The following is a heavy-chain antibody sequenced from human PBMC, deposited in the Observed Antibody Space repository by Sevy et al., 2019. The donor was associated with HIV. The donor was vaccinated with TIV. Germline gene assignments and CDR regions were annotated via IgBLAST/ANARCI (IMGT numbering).Heavy chain of an antibody. Sequence: GGFLRLSCAASGFTFDDYAMHWVRQAPGKGLEWLSGISWNSASIDYADSVKGRFTISRDNAKNSLYLQMKSLRAEDTALYYCAVARDDGHCTNGVCFNFDNWGQGTLVTVSS. J-gene: IGHJ4*01. CDR2: ISWNSASI. D-gene: IGHD2-8*01. V-gene: IGHV3-9*01. CDR3: AVARDDGHCTNGVCFNFDN. CDR1: GFTFDDYA.